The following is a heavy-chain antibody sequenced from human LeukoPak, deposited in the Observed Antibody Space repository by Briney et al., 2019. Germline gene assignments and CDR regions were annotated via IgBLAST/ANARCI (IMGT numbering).Heavy chain of an antibody. J-gene: IGHJ4*02. CDR2: INTDGSST. CDR3: ATGSGLWSPDY. D-gene: IGHD5-18*01. CDR1: GFTFSSYW. V-gene: IGHV3-74*01. Sequence: PGGSLRLSCAASGFTFSSYWMHWVRQAPGKGLLWVSRINTDGSSTSYADSVKGRFTISRDNAKNRLYVQMNSLRAEDTAVYYCATGSGLWSPDYWGQGTLVTVSS.